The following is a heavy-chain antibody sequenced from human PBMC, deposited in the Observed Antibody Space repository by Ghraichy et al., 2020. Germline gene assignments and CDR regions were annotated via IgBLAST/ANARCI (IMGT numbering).Heavy chain of an antibody. CDR3: AAQWGPFGDGYTQPFDY. CDR2: ISGSGGST. J-gene: IGHJ4*02. D-gene: IGHD5-24*01. V-gene: IGHV3-23*01. Sequence: GGSLRLSCAASGFTFSSYAMSWVRQAPGKGLEWVSAISGSGGSTYYADSVKGRFTISRDNSKNTLYLQMNSLRAEDTAVYYCAAQWGPFGDGYTQPFDYWGQGTLVTVSS. CDR1: GFTFSSYA.